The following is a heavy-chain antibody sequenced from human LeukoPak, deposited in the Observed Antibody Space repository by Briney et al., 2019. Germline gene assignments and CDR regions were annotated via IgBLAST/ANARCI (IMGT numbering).Heavy chain of an antibody. CDR1: GFTFSSDA. CDR3: AKGVGYCSGGSCQQFDY. D-gene: IGHD2-15*01. Sequence: GGSLRLSCAASGFTFSSDAMSWVRQAPGKGLEWVSAISGSGGSTYYADSVKGRFTISRDNSKNTLYLQMNSLRAEDTAVYYCAKGVGYCSGGSCQQFDYWGQGTLVTVSS. V-gene: IGHV3-23*01. J-gene: IGHJ4*02. CDR2: ISGSGGST.